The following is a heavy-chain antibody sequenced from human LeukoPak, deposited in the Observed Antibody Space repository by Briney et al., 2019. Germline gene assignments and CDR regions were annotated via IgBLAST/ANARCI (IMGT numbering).Heavy chain of an antibody. Sequence: ASVKVSCKASGYIFTSYDINWVRQAPGQGLEWMGWMNPNSGNTGYAQKFQGRVTITRNTSISTAYMELSSLRSEDTAVYYCARGPRSPAAIANWFDPWGQGTLVTVSS. J-gene: IGHJ5*02. CDR3: ARGPRSPAAIANWFDP. CDR2: MNPNSGNT. V-gene: IGHV1-8*03. D-gene: IGHD2-2*01. CDR1: GYIFTSYD.